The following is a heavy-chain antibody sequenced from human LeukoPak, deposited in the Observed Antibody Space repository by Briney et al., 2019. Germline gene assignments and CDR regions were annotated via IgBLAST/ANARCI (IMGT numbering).Heavy chain of an antibody. J-gene: IGHJ4*02. D-gene: IGHD3-16*01. Sequence: SETLSLTCTISGGSVSDYYWSWIRQSPGKGLEWIGYIYHTGSTSYSPSLKSRVTISADTSQNQFSLKLSSVTAADTAVYYCAKDSRVWGRGIYFDYWGQGTLVTVSS. CDR1: GGSVSDYY. CDR2: IYHTGST. CDR3: AKDSRVWGRGIYFDY. V-gene: IGHV4-59*02.